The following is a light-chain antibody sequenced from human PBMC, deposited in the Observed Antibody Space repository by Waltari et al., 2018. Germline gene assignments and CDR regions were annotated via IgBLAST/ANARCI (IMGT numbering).Light chain of an antibody. CDR3: QQTYTLPPWT. Sequence: DIQMTQSPSSLSASVGDRVTITCRTSQTISSYVNWYQQKPGKAPEVLIFAASSLQRGVPSRFSGSGSGTEFTLTITSLQPEDFATYYCQQTYTLPPWTFGQWTNVEFK. V-gene: IGKV1-39*01. CDR1: QTISSY. J-gene: IGKJ1*01. CDR2: AAS.